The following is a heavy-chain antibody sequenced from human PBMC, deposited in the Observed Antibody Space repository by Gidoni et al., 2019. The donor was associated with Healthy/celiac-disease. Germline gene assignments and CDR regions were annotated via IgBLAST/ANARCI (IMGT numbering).Heavy chain of an antibody. CDR1: GGSFSGYY. J-gene: IGHJ4*02. Sequence: QVQLQQPGAGLLKPSATLSLTCAVYGGSFSGYYWSWICQPPGKGLEWIGEINQSGSTNYNPSLKKRVTIAVDTSKNQFSLKLSSVTAADTAVYYCARGRASIRAWLDYWGQGTLVTVSS. CDR3: ARGRASIRAWLDY. D-gene: IGHD3-3*02. CDR2: INQSGST. V-gene: IGHV4-34*01.